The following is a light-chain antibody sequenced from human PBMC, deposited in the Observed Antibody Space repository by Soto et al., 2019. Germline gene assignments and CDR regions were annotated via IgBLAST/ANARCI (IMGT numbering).Light chain of an antibody. CDR1: QSVSSTY. CDR3: QQYESSPTT. CDR2: AAS. V-gene: IGKV3-20*01. Sequence: EIVLTQSPGTLSLSPGERATLSCRASQSVSSTYLAWYQQKPGQAPRLLIYAASRRATGIPDRFSGSGSGKDFTLTISRLEPEDFAVYYCQQYESSPTTFGGGTKVEIK. J-gene: IGKJ4*01.